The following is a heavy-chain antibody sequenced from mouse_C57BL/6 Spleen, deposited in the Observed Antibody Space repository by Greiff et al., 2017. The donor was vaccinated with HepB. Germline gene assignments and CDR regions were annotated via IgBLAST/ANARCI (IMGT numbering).Heavy chain of an antibody. V-gene: IGHV1-26*01. J-gene: IGHJ2*01. D-gene: IGHD1-1*01. Sequence: VQLQQSGPELVKPGASVKISCKASGYTFTDYYMNWVKQSHGKSLEWIGDINPNNGGTSYNQKFKGKATLTVDKSSSTAYMELRSLTSEDSAVYYCAREIYYYGSNYFDYWGQGTTLTVSS. CDR3: AREIYYYGSNYFDY. CDR2: INPNNGGT. CDR1: GYTFTDYY.